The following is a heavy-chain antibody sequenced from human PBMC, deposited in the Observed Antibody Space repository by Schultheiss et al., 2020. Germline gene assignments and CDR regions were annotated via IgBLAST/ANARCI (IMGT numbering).Heavy chain of an antibody. CDR2: IKSKTDGGTT. Sequence: GASLRLSCAASGFTFSNAWMNWVRQAPGKGLEWVGRIKSKTDGGTTDYAAPVKGRFTISRDDSKNTLYLQMNSLRAGDTAVYYCAKARGYPTSYYYYYMDVWGKGTTVTVSS. CDR1: GFTFSNAW. J-gene: IGHJ6*03. V-gene: IGHV3-15*07. D-gene: IGHD3-10*01. CDR3: AKARGYPTSYYYYYMDV.